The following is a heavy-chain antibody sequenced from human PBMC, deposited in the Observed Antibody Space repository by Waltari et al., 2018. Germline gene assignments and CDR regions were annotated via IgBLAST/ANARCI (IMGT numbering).Heavy chain of an antibody. CDR1: GYTFTGYY. D-gene: IGHD3-10*01. Sequence: QVQLVQSGAEVKKPGASVXXSXKASGYTFTGYYMHWVRQAPGQGLEWMGRINPSSGGTTYAQKFQGRVTMTRDTSISTAYMELSRLRSDDTAVYYCARDHYPXYWYFDLWGRGTLVTXSX. V-gene: IGHV1-2*06. CDR2: INPSSGGT. J-gene: IGHJ2*01. CDR3: ARDHYPXYWYFDL.